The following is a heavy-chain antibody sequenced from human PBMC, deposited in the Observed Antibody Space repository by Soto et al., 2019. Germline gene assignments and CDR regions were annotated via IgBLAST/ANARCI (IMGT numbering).Heavy chain of an antibody. D-gene: IGHD3-3*01. CDR1: GGTFSSYA. CDR2: IIPIFGTA. Sequence: SVKVSCKASGGTFSSYAISWVRQAPGQGLEWMGGIIPIFGTANYAQKFQGRVTITADESTSTAYMELSSLRSEDTAVYYCARDSPPGAPWSGPLHGMDVWGLGTTVTVSS. J-gene: IGHJ6*02. V-gene: IGHV1-69*13. CDR3: ARDSPPGAPWSGPLHGMDV.